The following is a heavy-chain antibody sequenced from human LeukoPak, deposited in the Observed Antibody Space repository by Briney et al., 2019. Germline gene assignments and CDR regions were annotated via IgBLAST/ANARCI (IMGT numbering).Heavy chain of an antibody. CDR1: GFTFRDSA. J-gene: IGHJ3*01. D-gene: IGHD3-16*02. CDR2: ISFSGDNT. V-gene: IGHV3-23*01. CDR3: ARDIELST. Sequence: PGGSLRLSCAASGFTFRDSAMSWVRQAPGKGLEWVSLISFSGDNTYYTDSVKGRFTISRVNSKDTLYLQMNSLRAEDTAIYYCARDIELSTWGLGTMVTVSS.